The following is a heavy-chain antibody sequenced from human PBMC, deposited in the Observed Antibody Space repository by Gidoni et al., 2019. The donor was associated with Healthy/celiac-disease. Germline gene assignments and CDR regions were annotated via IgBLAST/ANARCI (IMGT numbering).Heavy chain of an antibody. CDR3: ARDQLGGDDAFDI. V-gene: IGHV3-33*01. CDR1: GFPFSSYG. CDR2: IWYNGSNK. D-gene: IGHD6-13*01. Sequence: QVQLVESGGGVVQPGRSLGLSCAASGFPFSSYGMHWLRQAPGKGLGGVAVIWYNGSNKYYADAVKGRFTISRDNSKNTLYLQMNSLRAEDTAVYYCARDQLGGDDAFDIWGQGTMVTVSS. J-gene: IGHJ3*02.